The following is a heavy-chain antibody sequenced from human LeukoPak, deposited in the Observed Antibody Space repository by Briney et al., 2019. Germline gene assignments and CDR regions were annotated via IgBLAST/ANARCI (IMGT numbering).Heavy chain of an antibody. CDR3: ARDGGGYYSRHTYYMDV. V-gene: IGHV3-21*01. CDR2: ISSSSSYI. D-gene: IGHD3-22*01. Sequence: PGGSLRLSCAASGFTFSSYSMNWVRQAPGKGLEWVSSISSSSSYIYYADSVKGRFTISRDNAKNSLYLQMNSLRAEDTAVYYCARDGGGYYSRHTYYMDVWGKGTTVTVSS. CDR1: GFTFSSYS. J-gene: IGHJ6*03.